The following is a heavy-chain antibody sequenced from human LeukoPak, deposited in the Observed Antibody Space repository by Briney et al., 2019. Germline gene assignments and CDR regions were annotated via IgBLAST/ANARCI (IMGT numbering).Heavy chain of an antibody. CDR2: IRSIVTSI. CDR1: GFTFSSYE. D-gene: IGHD6-13*01. V-gene: IGHV3-48*03. J-gene: IGHJ4*02. CDR3: ARGISSSYHRHFDY. Sequence: PGGSLRLSCAASGFTFSSYEMNWVRQAPGKGLEWVSLIRSIVTSIDYVDSVKGRFTISRDNAKSSLYLQMDSLRAEDTAVYYCARGISSSYHRHFDYWGQGILVTVSS.